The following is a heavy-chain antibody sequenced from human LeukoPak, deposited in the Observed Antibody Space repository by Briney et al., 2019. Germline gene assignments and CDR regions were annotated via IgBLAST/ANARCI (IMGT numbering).Heavy chain of an antibody. Sequence: SETLSLTCTVSGGSISSFYWSWIRQPPGKGLEWIGYTYNSGSTNYNASLKSRVTISVDTSKNQFSLKLSSVTAADTAVYYCARTNYDILTGSPNDGFDIWGQGTMVTVSS. CDR1: GGSISSFY. CDR2: TYNSGST. J-gene: IGHJ3*02. D-gene: IGHD3-9*01. V-gene: IGHV4-59*01. CDR3: ARTNYDILTGSPNDGFDI.